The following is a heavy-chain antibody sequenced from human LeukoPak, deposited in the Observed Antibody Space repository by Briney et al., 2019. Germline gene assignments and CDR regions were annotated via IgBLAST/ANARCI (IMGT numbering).Heavy chain of an antibody. D-gene: IGHD3-22*01. J-gene: IGHJ4*02. CDR2: MNQDGGET. CDR3: AKDRGYSTFDY. CDR1: GFTFSSYW. Sequence: PGGSLRLSCAASGFTFSSYWMSWVRQAPGKGLEWVANMNQDGGETNYLDSVKGRFTISRDNAKNSLSLQMNSLRVDDTAVYYCAKDRGYSTFDYWGQGTLVTVSS. V-gene: IGHV3-7*01.